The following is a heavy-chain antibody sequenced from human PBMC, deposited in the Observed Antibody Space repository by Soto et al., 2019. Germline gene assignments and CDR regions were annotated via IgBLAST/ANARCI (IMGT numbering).Heavy chain of an antibody. J-gene: IGHJ6*02. CDR2: ISAYNGNT. CDR3: ARDYWYGDYVKAPSPSIYYYYGMDV. CDR1: GYTFTSYG. Sequence: ASVKVSCKASGYTFTSYGISWVRQAPGQGLEWMGWISAYNGNTNYAQKLQGRVTMTTDTSTSTAYMELRSLRSDDTAVYYCARDYWYGDYVKAPSPSIYYYYGMDVWGQGTTVTVSS. D-gene: IGHD4-17*01. V-gene: IGHV1-18*01.